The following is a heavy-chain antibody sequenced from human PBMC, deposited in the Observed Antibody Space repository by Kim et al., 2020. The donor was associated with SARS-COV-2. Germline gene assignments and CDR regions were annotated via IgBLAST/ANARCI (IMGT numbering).Heavy chain of an antibody. Sequence: GGSLRLSCAASGFTFSSYAMSWVRQAPGKGLEWVSAISGSGGSTYYADSVKGRFTISRDNSKNTLYLQMNSLRAEDTAVYYCAKDPLFTMIVVVIAEDQDYWGRGTLVTVSS. D-gene: IGHD3-22*01. J-gene: IGHJ4*02. CDR3: AKDPLFTMIVVVIAEDQDY. V-gene: IGHV3-23*01. CDR1: GFTFSSYA. CDR2: ISGSGGST.